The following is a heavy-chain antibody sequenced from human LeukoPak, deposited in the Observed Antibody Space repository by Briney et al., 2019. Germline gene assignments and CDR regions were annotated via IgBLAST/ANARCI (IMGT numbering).Heavy chain of an antibody. CDR3: AKSAMTTNYFDY. Sequence: PGGSLRLSCAASGFTFSTNSMNWVRQAPGKGLEWVASISSSGSYIYYPDSVKGRFTVSRDNAKNSVYLQMNSLRAEDTAVYYCAKSAMTTNYFDYWGQGTLVTVSS. CDR1: GFTFSTNS. CDR2: ISSSGSYI. D-gene: IGHD4-17*01. J-gene: IGHJ4*02. V-gene: IGHV3-21*04.